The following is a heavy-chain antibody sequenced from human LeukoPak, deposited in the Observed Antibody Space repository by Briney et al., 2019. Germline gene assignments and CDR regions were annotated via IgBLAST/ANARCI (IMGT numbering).Heavy chain of an antibody. CDR1: GGSISSYY. J-gene: IGHJ2*01. V-gene: IGHV4-59*01. CDR3: ARGPLPDFWSGYYNRYFDL. CDR2: IYYSGST. Sequence: SETLSLTCTVSGGSISSYYWSWIRQPPGKGLEWIGYIYYSGSTNYNPSLKSRVTISVDTSKNQFSLKLSSVTAADTAVYYCARGPLPDFWSGYYNRYFDLWGRGTLVTVSS. D-gene: IGHD3-3*01.